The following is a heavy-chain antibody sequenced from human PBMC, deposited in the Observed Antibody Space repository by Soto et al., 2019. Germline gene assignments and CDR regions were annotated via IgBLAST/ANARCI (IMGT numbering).Heavy chain of an antibody. J-gene: IGHJ5*02. CDR2: IYYSGST. Sequence: SETLSLTCTVSGGSISSSSYYWGWIRQPPGKGLEWIGSIYYSGSTYYNPSLKSRVTISVDTSKNQFSLKLSSVTAADTAVYYCARRGWENWFDPWGQGTLVTVSS. CDR1: GGSISSSSYY. D-gene: IGHD1-26*01. V-gene: IGHV4-39*01. CDR3: ARRGWENWFDP.